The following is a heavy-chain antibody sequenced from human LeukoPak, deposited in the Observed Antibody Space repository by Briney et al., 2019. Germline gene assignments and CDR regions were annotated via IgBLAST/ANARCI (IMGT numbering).Heavy chain of an antibody. J-gene: IGHJ4*02. V-gene: IGHV1-2*02. D-gene: IGHD1-26*01. Sequence: ASVKVSCKASGYTFTGYYIFWVRQAPGQGLEWMGWINPNTGGTNYAQKFQGRVTITRNTSISTAYMELSSLRSEDTAVYYCARGPSRWRQQWELLRRRSYYFDYWGQGTLVTVSS. CDR3: ARGPSRWRQQWELLRRRSYYFDY. CDR1: GYTFTGYY. CDR2: INPNTGGT.